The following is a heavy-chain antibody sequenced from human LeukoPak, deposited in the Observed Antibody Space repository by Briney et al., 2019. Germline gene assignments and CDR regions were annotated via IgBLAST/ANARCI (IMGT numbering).Heavy chain of an antibody. D-gene: IGHD3-3*01. J-gene: IGHJ4*02. CDR1: GGSVDSRSHY. CDR2: VYYSGTT. V-gene: IGHV4-39*01. Sequence: SETLSLTCTVSGGSVDSRSHYWGWVRQTPGKGLEWIGSVYYSGTTFDNPSLKSRVAISVDTAKDQFSLKLTSVTAADTAVYYCTRHVGDFWSGTINSFDSWGQGTLVTVSS. CDR3: TRHVGDFWSGTINSFDS.